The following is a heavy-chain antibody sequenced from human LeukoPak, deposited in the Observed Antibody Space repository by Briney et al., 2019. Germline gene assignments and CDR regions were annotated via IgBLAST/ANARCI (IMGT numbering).Heavy chain of an antibody. CDR1: GYTSTSYG. CDR2: ISAYNGNT. V-gene: IGHV1-18*01. J-gene: IGHJ4*02. Sequence: ASVKVSCKASGYTSTSYGISWVRQAPGQGLEWMGWISAYNGNTNYAQKLQGRVTMTTDTSTSTAYMELRSLRSDDTAVYYCARDIASQWTRGPLDYWGQGTLVTVSS. D-gene: IGHD5/OR15-5a*01. CDR3: ARDIASQWTRGPLDY.